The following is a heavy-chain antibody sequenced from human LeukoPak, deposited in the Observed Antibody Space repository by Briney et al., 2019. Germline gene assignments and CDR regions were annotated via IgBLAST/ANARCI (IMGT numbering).Heavy chain of an antibody. J-gene: IGHJ5*02. CDR3: ARGGAAAGTAQNWFDP. V-gene: IGHV3-30-3*01. D-gene: IGHD6-13*01. CDR1: GFTFSSYA. Sequence: PGGSLRLSCAASGFTFSSYAMHWVRQAPGKGLEWVAVISYDGSNKYYADSVKGRFTISRDNSKNSLYLQMNSLRAEDTAVYYCARGGAAAGTAQNWFDPWGQGTLVTVSS. CDR2: ISYDGSNK.